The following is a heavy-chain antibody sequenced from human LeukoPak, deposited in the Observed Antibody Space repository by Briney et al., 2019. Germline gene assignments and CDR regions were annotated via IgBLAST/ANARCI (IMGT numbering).Heavy chain of an antibody. V-gene: IGHV4-59*12. Sequence: PSETLSLTCTVSGGSISSYYWSWIRQPPGKGLEWIGYIYYSGSTNYNPSLKSRVTISVDTSKNQFSLKLSSVTAADTAVYYCARDGMSSSFYFDYWGQGTLVTVSS. J-gene: IGHJ4*02. CDR1: GGSISSYY. CDR2: IYYSGST. D-gene: IGHD6-6*01. CDR3: ARDGMSSSFYFDY.